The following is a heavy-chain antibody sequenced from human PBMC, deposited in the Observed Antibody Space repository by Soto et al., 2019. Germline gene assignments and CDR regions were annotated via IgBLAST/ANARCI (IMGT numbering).Heavy chain of an antibody. CDR1: GYNFPIYW. V-gene: IGHV3-23*01. CDR2: IGPTEAHAP. Sequence: GESLKISCQGSGYNFPIYWIAWVRQAPGKGLEWVSAIGPTEAHAPAYAASVKGRFTISRDNSRNILYLQMTNLRAEDTGVYYCAKDAIPYNGRDDAFDLWGQGTMVTVSS. J-gene: IGHJ3*01. D-gene: IGHD2-2*02. CDR3: AKDAIPYNGRDDAFDL.